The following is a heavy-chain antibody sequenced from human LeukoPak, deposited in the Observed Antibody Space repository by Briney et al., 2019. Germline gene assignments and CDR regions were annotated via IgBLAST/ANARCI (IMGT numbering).Heavy chain of an antibody. J-gene: IGHJ4*02. CDR1: GRSFSGYY. CDR3: ARRANGPSY. Sequence: SETLSLTCAVYGRSFSGYYWNWIRQPPGKGLEWIGQINHSGSTNYHPSLKSRVTISIDTSKNQFSLNLSSVTAADTAVYYCARRANGPSYWGQGTLVTVSS. D-gene: IGHD2-8*01. V-gene: IGHV4-34*01. CDR2: INHSGST.